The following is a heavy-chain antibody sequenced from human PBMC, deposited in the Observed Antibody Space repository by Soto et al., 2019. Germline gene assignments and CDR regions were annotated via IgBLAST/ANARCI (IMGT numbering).Heavy chain of an antibody. CDR3: AKDRRAGGNFAFYFEF. CDR1: GFKLRNYA. CDR2: ISATGGGT. D-gene: IGHD3-16*01. V-gene: IGHV3-23*01. Sequence: GGPLRLNCSASGFKLRNYAMSWVRQAPVKGLEWVSLISATGGGTYYADSVKGRFTISRDNSHNTLYLQVHSLTAEDTAVYYCAKDRRAGGNFAFYFEFWGQGAQVNLSS. J-gene: IGHJ4*02.